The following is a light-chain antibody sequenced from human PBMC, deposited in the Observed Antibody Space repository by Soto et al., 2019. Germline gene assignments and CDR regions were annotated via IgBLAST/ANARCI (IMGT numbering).Light chain of an antibody. CDR2: SND. J-gene: IGLJ2*01. CDR3: AAWDDSLNGVL. Sequence: QSVLTQPPSASETPGQRVTISCSGSSSNIGRNTVNWFQHLPGTAPKLLIYSNDQRPSGVPDRFSGSKSGTSASLAISGLKSEDESNYYCAAWDDSLNGVLFGGGTKLTVL. V-gene: IGLV1-44*01. CDR1: SSNIGRNT.